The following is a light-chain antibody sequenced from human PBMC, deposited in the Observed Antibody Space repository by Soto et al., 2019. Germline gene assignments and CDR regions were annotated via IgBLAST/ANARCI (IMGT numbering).Light chain of an antibody. J-gene: IGKJ5*01. CDR1: QSVSSD. CDR2: RTS. CDR3: QLYGISPH. V-gene: IGKV3-15*01. Sequence: EIVMTQSPATLPVSPGERATLSCRASQSVSSDLAWYQQKPGQPPRLLIYRTSTRATGIPARFSGSGSGTEFTLTINRLEPEDFAVYYCQLYGISPHFGQGTRLEIK.